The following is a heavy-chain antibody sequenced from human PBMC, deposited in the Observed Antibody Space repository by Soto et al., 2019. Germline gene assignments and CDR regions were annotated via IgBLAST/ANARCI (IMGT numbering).Heavy chain of an antibody. Sequence: GASLRPSCSVSGFIFSSYTMNWVRQAPGKGLEWVSSISSSSTYIYYADSLKGRFTISRDNAKNSLDLQMNSLRADDTAVYYCARDIGYCSGGSCYSTAFDIWGQGTMVTVSS. J-gene: IGHJ3*02. V-gene: IGHV3-21*01. D-gene: IGHD2-15*01. CDR3: ARDIGYCSGGSCYSTAFDI. CDR2: ISSSSTYI. CDR1: GFIFSSYT.